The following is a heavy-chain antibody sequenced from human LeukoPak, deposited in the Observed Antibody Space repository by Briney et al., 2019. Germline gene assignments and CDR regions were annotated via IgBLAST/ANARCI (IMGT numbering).Heavy chain of an antibody. D-gene: IGHD1-26*01. J-gene: IGHJ6*03. Sequence: SETLSLTCTVSGGSISSYYWSWIRQPPGKGLEWIGYIYYSGSTNYNPSLKSRVTISVDTSKNQFSLKLSSVTAADTAVYYCARGSGSYLYYYYYMDVWGKGTTVTVSS. CDR1: GGSISSYY. CDR2: IYYSGST. CDR3: ARGSGSYLYYYYYMDV. V-gene: IGHV4-59*01.